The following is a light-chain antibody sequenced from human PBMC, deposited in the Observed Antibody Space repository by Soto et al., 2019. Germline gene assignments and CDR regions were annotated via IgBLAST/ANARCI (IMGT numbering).Light chain of an antibody. CDR3: STWDDSLNGLI. CDR1: SSNIKTNG. Sequence: QSVLAQPPSASGTPGQTVTISCSGGSSNIKTNGVSWYQQVPGAAPKLLIYSNSQRPSWAPDRFSGSKSGTSASLAISGLQSEDEATYHCSTWDDSLNGLIFGGGTKVTVL. CDR2: SNS. V-gene: IGLV1-44*01. J-gene: IGLJ2*01.